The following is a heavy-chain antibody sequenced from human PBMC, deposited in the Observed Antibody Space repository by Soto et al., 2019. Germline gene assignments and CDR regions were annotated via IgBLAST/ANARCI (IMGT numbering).Heavy chain of an antibody. D-gene: IGHD3-22*01. Sequence: EVQLVESGGGLVQPGRSLRLSCAASGFTFDDYAMHWVRQAPGKGLEWVSGISWNSGSIGYADSVKGRFTISRDNAKNSLYLQMNSLRAEDTAFDYCAKDIGSSGYYPYDFDCWGQGTLVTVSS. CDR3: AKDIGSSGYYPYDFDC. J-gene: IGHJ4*02. CDR1: GFTFDDYA. V-gene: IGHV3-9*01. CDR2: ISWNSGSI.